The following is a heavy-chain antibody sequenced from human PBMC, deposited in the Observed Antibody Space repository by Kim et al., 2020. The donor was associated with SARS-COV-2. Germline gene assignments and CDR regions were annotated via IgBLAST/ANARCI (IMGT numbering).Heavy chain of an antibody. Sequence: GGSLRLSCAASGFTFSSYAMSWVRQAPGKGLEWVSAISGSGGSTYYADSVKGRFTISRDNSKNTLYLQMNSLRAEDTAVYYCAKDLFPTPGGSLIDYWGQGTLVTVSS. J-gene: IGHJ4*02. D-gene: IGHD1-26*01. CDR1: GFTFSSYA. CDR3: AKDLFPTPGGSLIDY. V-gene: IGHV3-23*01. CDR2: ISGSGGST.